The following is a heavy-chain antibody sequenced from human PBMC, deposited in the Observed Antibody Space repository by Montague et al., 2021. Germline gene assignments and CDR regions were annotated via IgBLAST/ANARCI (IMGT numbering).Heavy chain of an antibody. D-gene: IGHD6-19*01. J-gene: IGHJ1*01. CDR3: ARDSYRSGWYSAEYFQH. V-gene: IGHV3-48*02. CDR1: GFTFRTYG. Sequence: SLRLSCAASGFTFRTYGMNWVRQAPGKGLEWVSYITGTSSSIYYADSVRGRFTISRDNPKNSLYLPMNSLRDEDTSVYYCARDSYRSGWYSAEYFQHWGQGTLGTVSS. CDR2: ITGTSSSI.